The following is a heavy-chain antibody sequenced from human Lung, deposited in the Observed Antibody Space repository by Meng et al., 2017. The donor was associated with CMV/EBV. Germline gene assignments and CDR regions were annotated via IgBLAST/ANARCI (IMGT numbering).Heavy chain of an antibody. CDR3: AKKGGDGALHYFDY. CDR2: MSGSGSMM. D-gene: IGHD3-16*01. CDR1: GFIFSNYA. J-gene: IGHJ4*02. Sequence: GESLKISCAASGFIFSNYAMSWVRQAPGKGLEWISFMSGSGSMMFYVDSVRGRFAISRDSSKNTLYLQMNSLRAEDTAVYYWAKKGGDGALHYFDYWGQGXLVTVSS. V-gene: IGHV3-23*01.